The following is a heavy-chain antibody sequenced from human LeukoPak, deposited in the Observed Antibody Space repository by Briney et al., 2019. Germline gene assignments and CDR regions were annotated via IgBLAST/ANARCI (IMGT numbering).Heavy chain of an antibody. Sequence: PSETLSLTCTVSGGSISSYYWSWIRQPPGKGLEWIGYIYYSGSTNYNPSPKSRVTISVDTSKNQFSLKLSSVTAADTAVYYCARHGNKQWLVHDAFDIWGQGTMVTVSS. V-gene: IGHV4-59*08. CDR2: IYYSGST. D-gene: IGHD6-19*01. J-gene: IGHJ3*02. CDR1: GGSISSYY. CDR3: ARHGNKQWLVHDAFDI.